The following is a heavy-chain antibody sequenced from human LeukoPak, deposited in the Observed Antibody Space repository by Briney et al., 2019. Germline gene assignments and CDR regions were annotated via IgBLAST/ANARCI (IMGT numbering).Heavy chain of an antibody. D-gene: IGHD3-22*01. J-gene: IGHJ4*02. CDR3: ARDVVYYSSGFDY. CDR2: IYYSGST. Sequence: PSETLSLTCTVSGGSISSGGYYWSWIRQHPGKGLEWIGYIYYSGSTYYNPSLKSRVTISVDTSKNQFSLKLSSVTAADTAVYYCARDVVYYSSGFDYWGQGTLVTVSS. V-gene: IGHV4-31*03. CDR1: GGSISSGGYY.